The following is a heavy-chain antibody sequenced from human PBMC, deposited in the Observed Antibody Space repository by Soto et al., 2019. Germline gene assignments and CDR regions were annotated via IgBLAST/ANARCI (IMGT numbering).Heavy chain of an antibody. J-gene: IGHJ6*02. CDR2: INPSGGST. Sequence: ASVKVSCKASGYTLIMYYIHWMRQAPGQGLEWMGLINPSGGSTTYAQKFQGRVTITRDKSTSTAYMELSSLRSEDTAVYYCARGPFAYSISWYLTPTYPTYYYYGMDVWGQGTTVTVSS. D-gene: IGHD6-13*01. CDR1: GYTLIMYY. V-gene: IGHV1-46*01. CDR3: ARGPFAYSISWYLTPTYPTYYYYGMDV.